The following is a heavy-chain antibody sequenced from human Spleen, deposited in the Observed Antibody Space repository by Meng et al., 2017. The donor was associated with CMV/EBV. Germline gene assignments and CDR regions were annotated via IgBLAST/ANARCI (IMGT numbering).Heavy chain of an antibody. D-gene: IGHD5-24*01. CDR3: ANGRRDGYKTLDY. CDR2: IRYDGSNK. J-gene: IGHJ4*02. Sequence: GESLKISCAASGFTFSSYGMHWVRQAPGKGLEWVAFIRYDGSNKYYADSVKGRFTISRDNSKNTLYLQMNSLRAEDTAVYYCANGRRDGYKTLDYWGQGTLVTVSS. V-gene: IGHV3-30*02. CDR1: GFTFSSYG.